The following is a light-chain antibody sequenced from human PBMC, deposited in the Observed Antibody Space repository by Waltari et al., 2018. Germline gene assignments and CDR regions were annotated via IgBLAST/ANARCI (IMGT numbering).Light chain of an antibody. CDR2: DVS. CDR3: NSYTGSNSWV. Sequence: QSALTQPASVSGSPGQSITISCTGTNSYIGFYNYVSWYRQYPGKAPKPIIYDVSERPSGVSSRFSASKSGNTASLTISGLQADDEADYYCNSYTGSNSWVFGGGTKVTVL. J-gene: IGLJ3*02. V-gene: IGLV2-14*01. CDR1: NSYIGFYNY.